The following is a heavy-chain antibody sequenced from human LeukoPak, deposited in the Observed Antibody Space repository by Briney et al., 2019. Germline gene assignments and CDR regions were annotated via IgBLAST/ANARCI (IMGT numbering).Heavy chain of an antibody. J-gene: IGHJ4*02. CDR2: INPSGGST. V-gene: IGHV1-46*01. CDR3: ARTTYYYDRFDY. CDR1: GYTFTSYY. D-gene: IGHD3-22*01. Sequence: ASVKVSCKASGYTFTSYYMHWVRQAPGQGLEWMGIINPSGGSTSYAQKFQGRVTMTRDTSISTAYMELSRLRSDDTAVYYCARTTYYYDRFDYWGQGTLVTVSS.